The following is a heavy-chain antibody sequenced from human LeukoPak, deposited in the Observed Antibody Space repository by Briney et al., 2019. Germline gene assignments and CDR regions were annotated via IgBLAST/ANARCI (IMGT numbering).Heavy chain of an antibody. CDR3: AKDTDPFDSSGYYFDY. D-gene: IGHD3-22*01. CDR2: IKQAGSEK. Sequence: GGSLRLSCAASGFTFGNYWMTWVRQAPGKGLEWVANIKQAGSEKYYVDSVKGRFTISRDNAKNSLYLQMNSLRAEDTALYYCAKDTDPFDSSGYYFDYWGQGTLVTVSS. J-gene: IGHJ4*02. V-gene: IGHV3-7*03. CDR1: GFTFGNYW.